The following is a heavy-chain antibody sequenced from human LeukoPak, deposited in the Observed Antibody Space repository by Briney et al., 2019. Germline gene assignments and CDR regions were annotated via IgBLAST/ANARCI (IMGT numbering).Heavy chain of an antibody. Sequence: AGGSLRLSCAAPGFTFNSYTMHWVRQAPGKGLEWVAVMSSDGNEKFYAEYVKGRFTISRDNSENTLYLEMNSLRGEDTAVYYCARGDYDLSGSYHYGMDVWGQGTTVTVSS. V-gene: IGHV3-30-3*01. CDR1: GFTFNSYT. CDR3: ARGDYDLSGSYHYGMDV. CDR2: MSSDGNEK. J-gene: IGHJ6*02. D-gene: IGHD3-10*01.